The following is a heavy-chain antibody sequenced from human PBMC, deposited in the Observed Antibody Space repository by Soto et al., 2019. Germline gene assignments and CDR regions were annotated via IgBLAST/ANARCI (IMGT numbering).Heavy chain of an antibody. CDR2: ISGSGGST. CDR1: GFTFSSYA. D-gene: IGHD2-2*01. Sequence: GGSLRLSCAASGFTFSSYAMSWVRQAPGKGLEWVSAISGSGGSTYYADSVKGRFTISRDNSKNTLYLQMNSLRAEDKAVYYCAKVIPKLVPAAMDFDYWGQGTLVTVSS. V-gene: IGHV3-23*01. CDR3: AKVIPKLVPAAMDFDY. J-gene: IGHJ4*02.